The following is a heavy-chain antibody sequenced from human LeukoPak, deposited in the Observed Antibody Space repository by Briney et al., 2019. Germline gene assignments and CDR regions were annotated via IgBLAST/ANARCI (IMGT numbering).Heavy chain of an antibody. CDR2: IGSSGSTM. V-gene: IGHV3-48*03. J-gene: IGHJ4*02. CDR3: VGPRPSTIGENN. D-gene: IGHD5/OR15-5a*01. Sequence: PGGSLRLSCAASGFTFSSYEMNWVRQAPGKGLEWVSYIGSSGSTMCYADSVKGRFTISRDNAKNSLYLQMNSLRVEDTAVYYCVGPRPSTIGENNWGQGILVTVSS. CDR1: GFTFSSYE.